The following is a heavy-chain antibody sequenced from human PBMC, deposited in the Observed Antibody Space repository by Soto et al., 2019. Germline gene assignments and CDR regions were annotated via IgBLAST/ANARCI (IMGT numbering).Heavy chain of an antibody. CDR2: AYYSGST. Sequence: SETLSLTCTVSGGSISSYYWSWIRQPPGKGLEWIGYAYYSGSTNYNPSLKSRVSMSVDTSKNQFSLNLSSVTAADTAMYYCARSIVVVPAAGGVFDPWGQGTLVTVSS. V-gene: IGHV4-59*01. D-gene: IGHD2-2*01. J-gene: IGHJ5*02. CDR1: GGSISSYY. CDR3: ARSIVVVPAAGGVFDP.